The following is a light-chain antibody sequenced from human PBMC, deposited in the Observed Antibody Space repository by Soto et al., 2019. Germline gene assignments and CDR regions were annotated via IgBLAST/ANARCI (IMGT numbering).Light chain of an antibody. Sequence: EIVLTQSPGTLSLSPGERATLSCRASQSLGNTYLAWYQRKPGQAPRLLIYDASSRATDIPDRFSGSGAGTDFTLTISRLELEESAVYYCQKYGTLITFGQGTRLEIK. CDR3: QKYGTLIT. J-gene: IGKJ5*01. CDR1: QSLGNTY. V-gene: IGKV3-20*01. CDR2: DAS.